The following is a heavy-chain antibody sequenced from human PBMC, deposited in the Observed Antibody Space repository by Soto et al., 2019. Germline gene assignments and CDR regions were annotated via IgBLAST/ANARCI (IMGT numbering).Heavy chain of an antibody. D-gene: IGHD3-9*01. CDR1: GDTFSNYA. Sequence: SVKVSCKASGDTFSNYALSWVRQAPGQGLEWMGGIIRKFGTTNYAQKFQGRVSISADESTNTAYMEMRSLKSEDTAVYFCASKGPTDVDWLFHFEFWGKGTPVTVSS. CDR3: ASKGPTDVDWLFHFEF. CDR2: IIRKFGTT. V-gene: IGHV1-69*13. J-gene: IGHJ4*02.